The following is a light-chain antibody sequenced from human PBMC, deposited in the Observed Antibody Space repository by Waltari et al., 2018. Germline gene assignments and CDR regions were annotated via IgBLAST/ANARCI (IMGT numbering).Light chain of an antibody. Sequence: IVMTQSPNSLAVSLGERATIHCKSSQSVLYSSNNKNYLAWYQQKQGQPPKLLIYWASTRESGVPDRFSGSGSGTDFTLTSSSLQAEDVAVYYCQQYYGTPLWTFGQGTKVEIK. V-gene: IGKV4-1*01. J-gene: IGKJ1*01. CDR1: QSVLYSSNNKNY. CDR2: WAS. CDR3: QQYYGTPLWT.